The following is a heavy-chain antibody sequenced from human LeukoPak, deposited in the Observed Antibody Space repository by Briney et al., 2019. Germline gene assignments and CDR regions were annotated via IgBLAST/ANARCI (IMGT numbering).Heavy chain of an antibody. Sequence: GGSLRLSCAASGFTFSNAWMSWVRQAPGKGLEGVGRIKSKTDGGTTDYAAPVKGRFTISRDDSKNTLYLQMNSLKTEDTAVYYCTTGYYDFWSGYYFHDAFDIWGQGTMVTVSS. CDR2: IKSKTDGGTT. CDR3: TTGYYDFWSGYYFHDAFDI. V-gene: IGHV3-15*01. J-gene: IGHJ3*02. CDR1: GFTFSNAW. D-gene: IGHD3-3*01.